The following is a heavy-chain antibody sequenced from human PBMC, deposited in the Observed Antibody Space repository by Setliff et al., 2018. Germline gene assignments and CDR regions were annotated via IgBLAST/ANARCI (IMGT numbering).Heavy chain of an antibody. Sequence: ASVKVSCKASGYTFTDHYLYWVRQAPGQGLECMGRINPNNGGTNYAQTFQGRVTLTRDTSITTVYMELSTLTSDDTAVYYCVREGLSFGPGCCPNWLDPWGQGTLVTVSS. V-gene: IGHV1-2*06. J-gene: IGHJ5*02. D-gene: IGHD3-3*01. CDR3: VREGLSFGPGCCPNWLDP. CDR2: INPNNGGT. CDR1: GYTFTDHY.